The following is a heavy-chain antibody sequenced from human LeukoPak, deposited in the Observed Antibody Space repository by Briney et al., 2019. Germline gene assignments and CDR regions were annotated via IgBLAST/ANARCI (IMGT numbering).Heavy chain of an antibody. CDR2: ISSSGSTI. Sequence: PGGSLRLSCAASGCTFSSYEMNWVRQAPGKGLEWVSYISSSGSTIYYADSVKGRFTISRDNAKNSLYLQMNSLRAEDTAVYYCARDRYYYDSSGYYFYDYWGQGTLVTVSS. J-gene: IGHJ4*02. D-gene: IGHD3-22*01. CDR1: GCTFSSYE. CDR3: ARDRYYYDSSGYYFYDY. V-gene: IGHV3-48*03.